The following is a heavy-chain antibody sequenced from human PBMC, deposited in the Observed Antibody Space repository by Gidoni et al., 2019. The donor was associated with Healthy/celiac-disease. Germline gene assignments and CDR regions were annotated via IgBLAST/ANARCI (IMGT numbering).Heavy chain of an antibody. CDR3: ARHFGSYFGYYFDY. J-gene: IGHJ4*02. Sequence: QLQLQESGPGLVKPSETLSLTCTVSGGSISSSSYYWGWIRQPPGKGLEWIGSIYYSGSTYYNPSLKSRVTISVDTSKNQFSLKLSSVTAADTAVYYCARHFGSYFGYYFDYWGQGTLVTVSS. V-gene: IGHV4-39*01. CDR1: GGSISSSSYY. D-gene: IGHD1-26*01. CDR2: IYYSGST.